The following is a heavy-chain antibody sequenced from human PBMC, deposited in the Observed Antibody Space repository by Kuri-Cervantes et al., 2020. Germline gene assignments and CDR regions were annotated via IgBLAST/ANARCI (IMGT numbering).Heavy chain of an antibody. CDR3: ARDLPPRHYYDSSGYFDY. Sequence: SVKVSCKASGYTFTYRYLHWVRQAPGQALEWMGWITPFNGNTNYAQKFQDRVTMTRDTSTSTVYMELSSLRSEDTAVYYCARDLPPRHYYDSSGYFDYWGQGTLVTVSS. CDR2: ITPFNGNT. CDR1: GYTFTYRY. J-gene: IGHJ4*02. D-gene: IGHD3-22*01. V-gene: IGHV1-45*02.